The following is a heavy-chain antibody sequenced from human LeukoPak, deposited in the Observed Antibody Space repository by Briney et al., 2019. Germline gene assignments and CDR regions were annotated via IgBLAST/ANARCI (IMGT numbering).Heavy chain of an antibody. Sequence: DSVKGRFTISRDNAKNSLYLQMNSLRAEDTAVYYCAREETVDTAMVPHYYYGMDVWGQGTTVTVSS. J-gene: IGHJ6*02. D-gene: IGHD5-18*01. V-gene: IGHV3-7*03. CDR3: AREETVDTAMVPHYYYGMDV.